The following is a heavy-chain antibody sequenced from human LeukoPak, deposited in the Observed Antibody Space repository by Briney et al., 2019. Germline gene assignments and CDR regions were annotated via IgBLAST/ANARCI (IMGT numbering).Heavy chain of an antibody. V-gene: IGHV1-2*02. CDR1: GYTFTGYY. D-gene: IGHD6-13*01. CDR3: ARRIAAAGINWFDP. J-gene: IGHJ5*02. Sequence: ASVKVSCKASGYTFTGYYMHWVRQAPGQGLEWMGWINPNSGGTNYAQKFQGRVTMTRDTSISTAYMELSRLRSDDTAVYYCARRIAAAGINWFDPCGQRSLLTVYS. CDR2: INPNSGGT.